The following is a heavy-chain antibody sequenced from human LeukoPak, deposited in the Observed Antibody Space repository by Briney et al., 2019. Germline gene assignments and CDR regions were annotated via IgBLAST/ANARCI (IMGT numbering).Heavy chain of an antibody. D-gene: IGHD3-3*01. CDR1: GYTFTSYY. CDR2: INPSGGST. V-gene: IGHV1-46*01. J-gene: IGHJ4*02. Sequence: ASVKVSCKASGYTFTSYYMHWVRQAPGQGLEWMGIINPSGGSTSYAQKFQGRVTMTRDTSTSTVYMELSSLRSEDTAVYYCARGPQYYDFWSGYYTDTNFDYWGQGTLVTVSS. CDR3: ARGPQYYDFWSGYYTDTNFDY.